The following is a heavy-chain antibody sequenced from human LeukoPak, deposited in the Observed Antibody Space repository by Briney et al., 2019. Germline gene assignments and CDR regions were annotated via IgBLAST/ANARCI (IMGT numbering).Heavy chain of an antibody. J-gene: IGHJ6*02. Sequence: ASVKVSCKVSGCTLTELSMHWVRQAPGKGLEWMGGFDPEDGETIYAQKFQGRVTMTEDTSTDTAYMELSSLRSEDTAVYYCATDSLSVTPYYYYYGMDVWGQGTTVTVSS. D-gene: IGHD4-4*01. V-gene: IGHV1-24*01. CDR3: ATDSLSVTPYYYYYGMDV. CDR1: GCTLTELS. CDR2: FDPEDGET.